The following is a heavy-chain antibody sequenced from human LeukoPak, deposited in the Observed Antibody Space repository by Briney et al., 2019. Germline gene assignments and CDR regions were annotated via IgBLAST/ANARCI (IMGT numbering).Heavy chain of an antibody. Sequence: GGSLRLSCAASGLTFSSYAMSWVRQAPGKGLEWLSAISGSGGSTYYADSVKGRFTISRDNSKNTLYLQMNSLRAEDTAVYYCATGVLTGSFDYWGQGTLVTVSS. J-gene: IGHJ4*02. D-gene: IGHD3-9*01. CDR3: ATGVLTGSFDY. CDR2: ISGSGGST. V-gene: IGHV3-23*01. CDR1: GLTFSSYA.